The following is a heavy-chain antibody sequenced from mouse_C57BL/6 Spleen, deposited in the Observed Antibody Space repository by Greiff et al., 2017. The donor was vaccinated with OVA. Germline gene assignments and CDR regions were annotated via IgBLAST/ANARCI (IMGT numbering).Heavy chain of an antibody. J-gene: IGHJ4*01. V-gene: IGHV1-52*01. CDR1: GYTFTSYW. CDR2: IDPSDSET. Sequence: VKLQQPGAELVRPGSSVKLSCKASGYTFTSYWMHWVKQRPIQGLEWIGNIDPSDSETPYNQKFKDKATLTVDKSSSTAYMQLSSLTSEDSAVYYCARTTVVEDYYSMDYWGQGTSVTVSS. D-gene: IGHD1-1*01. CDR3: ARTTVVEDYYSMDY.